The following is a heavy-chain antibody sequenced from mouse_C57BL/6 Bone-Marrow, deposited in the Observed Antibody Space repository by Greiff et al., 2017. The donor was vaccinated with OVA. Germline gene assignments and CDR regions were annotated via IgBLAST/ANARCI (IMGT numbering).Heavy chain of an antibody. CDR3: ARHTGYYAMDY. J-gene: IGHJ4*01. CDR1: GFTFSDYG. CDR2: ISHLAYSI. V-gene: IGHV5-15*01. D-gene: IGHD4-1*01. Sequence: EVKLMESGGGLVQPGGSLKLSCAASGFTFSDYGMAWVRQAPRKGPEWVAFISHLAYSIYYADTVTGRFTISRENAKNTLYLDMSSLRSEDTAMYYCARHTGYYAMDYWGQGTSVTVSA.